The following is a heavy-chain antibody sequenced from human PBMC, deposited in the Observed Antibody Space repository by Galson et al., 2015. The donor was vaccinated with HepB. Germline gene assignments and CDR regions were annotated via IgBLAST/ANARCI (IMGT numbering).Heavy chain of an antibody. CDR3: ARPTFFGVVISSLYAFDI. Sequence: SLRLSCAASGFTFSSYGMHWVRQAPGKGLEWVAVIWYDGSNKYYADSVKGRFTISRDNSKNTLYLQMNSLRAEDTAVYYCARPTFFGVVISSLYAFDIWGQGTMVTVSS. D-gene: IGHD3-3*01. J-gene: IGHJ3*02. V-gene: IGHV3-33*01. CDR1: GFTFSSYG. CDR2: IWYDGSNK.